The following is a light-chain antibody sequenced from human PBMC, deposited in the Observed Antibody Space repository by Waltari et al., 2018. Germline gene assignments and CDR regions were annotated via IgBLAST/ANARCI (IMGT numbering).Light chain of an antibody. CDR1: QRVLSSPNNKPY. CDR2: WAS. Sequence: DIVMTQSPDSLAVSLGERATINCKSSQRVLSSPNNKPYLAWYQQKSGQPPNLLIYWASTRHSGVPDRFSGSGSGTDFTLTISGLQAEDVAVYYCQQYTNTPLTFGGGTKVEIK. J-gene: IGKJ4*01. CDR3: QQYTNTPLT. V-gene: IGKV4-1*01.